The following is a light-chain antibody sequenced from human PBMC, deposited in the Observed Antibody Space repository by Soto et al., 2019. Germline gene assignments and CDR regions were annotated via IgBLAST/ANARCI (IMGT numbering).Light chain of an antibody. V-gene: IGKV3-15*01. CDR3: QQRFDWPKIT. CDR1: QSVSSR. Sequence: EIVMTQSPATLSVSPGERVTLSCRASQSVSSRLAWYQQKPGQSPRLLIYGASTRATGIPARFSGSGSGTEFTLTISSLQSEDFAVFYCQQRFDWPKITFGQGTRLEIK. CDR2: GAS. J-gene: IGKJ5*01.